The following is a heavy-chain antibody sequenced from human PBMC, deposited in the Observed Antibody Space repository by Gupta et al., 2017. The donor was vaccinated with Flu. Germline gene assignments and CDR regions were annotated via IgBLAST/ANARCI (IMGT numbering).Heavy chain of an antibody. D-gene: IGHD2-21*02. J-gene: IGHJ4*02. V-gene: IGHV3-49*02. CDR2: IRSKTYGGTT. CDR3: SRILSCDAVGNPVGDDY. Sequence: KGLEWLAYIRSKTYGGTTEYAAAVDGRFVFSRDDSKNVAYLQMSGLKIEDTGVYFCSRILSCDAVGNPVGDDYWGRGTLVTVSS.